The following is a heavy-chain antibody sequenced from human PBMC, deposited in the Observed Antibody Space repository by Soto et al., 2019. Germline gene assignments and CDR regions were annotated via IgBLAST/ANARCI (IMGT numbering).Heavy chain of an antibody. D-gene: IGHD6-19*01. CDR2: IYYSGST. V-gene: IGHV4-59*01. J-gene: IGHJ4*02. CDR3: ERRPPRLGIES. CDR1: VGSISSYY. Sequence: PSETLSLTCTVSVGSISSYYWSLIRQPPGKGLEWIGYIYYSGSTNYNPSLKSRVTISVDKYKNQFSLKLRSVTAADTDVYYCERRPPRLGIESWGQGNLVTVS.